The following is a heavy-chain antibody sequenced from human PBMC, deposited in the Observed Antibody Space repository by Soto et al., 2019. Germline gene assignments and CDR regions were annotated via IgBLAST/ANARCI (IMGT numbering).Heavy chain of an antibody. Sequence: PSETLSLTCTVSGGSISSSSYYWGWIRQPPGKGLEWIGSIYYSGSTYYNPSLKSRVTISVDTSKNQFSLKLSSVTAADTAVYDCARHRWLRVDFDDWGQGTLVTGSS. V-gene: IGHV4-39*01. CDR2: IYYSGST. D-gene: IGHD5-12*01. CDR1: GGSISSSSYY. J-gene: IGHJ4*02. CDR3: ARHRWLRVDFDD.